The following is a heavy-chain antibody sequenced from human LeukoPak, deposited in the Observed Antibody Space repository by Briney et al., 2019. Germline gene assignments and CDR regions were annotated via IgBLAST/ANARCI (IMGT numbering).Heavy chain of an antibody. CDR3: AKDLYGDYFLDY. Sequence: GGSLRLSCAASGFTFSSYAMSWVRQAPGKGLEWVAVISYDGSNKYYADSVKGRFTISRDNSKNTLYLQMNSLRAEDTAVYYCAKDLYGDYFLDYWGQGTLVTVSS. V-gene: IGHV3-30*18. J-gene: IGHJ4*02. D-gene: IGHD4-17*01. CDR2: ISYDGSNK. CDR1: GFTFSSYA.